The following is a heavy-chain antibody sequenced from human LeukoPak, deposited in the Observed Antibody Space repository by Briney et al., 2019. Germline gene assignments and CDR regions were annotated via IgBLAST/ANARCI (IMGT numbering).Heavy chain of an antibody. J-gene: IGHJ4*02. CDR1: GYTFTSYY. V-gene: IGHV1-46*01. D-gene: IGHD5-24*01. Sequence: GASVKVSCKASGYTFTSYYMYWVRQAPGQGLEWMGIINPSGGSTSYAQKFQGRVTMTRDMSTSTVYMELSSLRSEDTAVYYCARGTREMATIYYFDYWGQGTLVTVSS. CDR3: ARGTREMATIYYFDY. CDR2: INPSGGST.